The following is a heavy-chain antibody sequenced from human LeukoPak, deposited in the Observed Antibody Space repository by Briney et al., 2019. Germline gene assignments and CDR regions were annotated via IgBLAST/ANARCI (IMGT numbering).Heavy chain of an antibody. J-gene: IGHJ6*03. V-gene: IGHV4-59*01. Sequence: PSETLSLTCTVSGGSFSSYYWSWIRQPPGKGLEWIGYIYYSGNTNYNPSLKSLVTISVDTSKNQFSLKLSSVTAAYTAVYYCARTRLNDFWSGYHMDVWGKRTTFTVSS. CDR3: ARTRLNDFWSGYHMDV. CDR2: IYYSGNT. CDR1: GGSFSSYY. D-gene: IGHD3-3*01.